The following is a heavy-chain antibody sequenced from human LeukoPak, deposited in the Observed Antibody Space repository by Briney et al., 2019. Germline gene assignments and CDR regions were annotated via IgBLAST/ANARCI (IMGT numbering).Heavy chain of an antibody. Sequence: NPGGSLRLSCVASGFTFSSAWMNWVRQAPEKGLEWVGRIKSKTYGATTDYAAPVKGRFSISRDDSKNTLYLQMNGLKAEGTAIYFCTTGFFQGGSDYWGQGTLVTVSS. D-gene: IGHD3-10*01. CDR2: IKSKTYGATT. CDR3: TTGFFQGGSDY. CDR1: GFTFSSAW. V-gene: IGHV3-15*01. J-gene: IGHJ4*02.